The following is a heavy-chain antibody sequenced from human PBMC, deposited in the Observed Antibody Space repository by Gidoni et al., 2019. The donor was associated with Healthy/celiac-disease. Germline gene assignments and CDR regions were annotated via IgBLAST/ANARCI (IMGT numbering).Heavy chain of an antibody. CDR2: MNPNSGNT. CDR3: RFECSSTSCYLGLSDV. V-gene: IGHV1-8*01. CDR1: GYTFTSYD. J-gene: IGHJ6*02. D-gene: IGHD2-2*01. Sequence: QVQLVQSGAEVKKPGASVKVSCKASGYTFTSYDINWVRQATGQELEWMGWMNPNSGNTGYAQKFQGRVTMTRKTSISTAYMERSSLRSEDTAVYYCRFECSSTSCYLGLSDVWGQGTTVTVSS.